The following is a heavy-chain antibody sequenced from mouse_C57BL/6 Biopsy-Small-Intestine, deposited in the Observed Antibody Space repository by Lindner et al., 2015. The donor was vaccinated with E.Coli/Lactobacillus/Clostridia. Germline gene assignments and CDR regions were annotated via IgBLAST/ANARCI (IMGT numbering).Heavy chain of an antibody. V-gene: IGHV5-4*01. CDR1: GFTFSSYA. J-gene: IGHJ4*01. Sequence: VQLQESGGGLVKPGGSLKLSCAASGFTFSSYAMSWVRQTPEKRLEWVATISDGGSYTYYPDNVKGRFTISRDNAKNNLYLQMSHLKSEDTAMYYCARDLSNYVGAMDYRGSRNLSHRLL. CDR3: ARDLSNYVGAMDY. D-gene: IGHD2-5*01. CDR2: ISDGGSYT.